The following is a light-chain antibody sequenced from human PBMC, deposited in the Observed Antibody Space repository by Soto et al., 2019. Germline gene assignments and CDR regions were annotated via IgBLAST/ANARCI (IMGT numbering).Light chain of an antibody. J-gene: IGLJ3*02. V-gene: IGLV1-47*02. Sequence: QSVLTQPPSASGTPGQRVTISCSGSSSNIGRNPVDWYQQVPGTAPKLLFYTNDQRPSGVPDRFSGSKSGTSASLAISGLRSEDEADYYCAAWDDSLSGPVFGGGTKVTAL. CDR3: AAWDDSLSGPV. CDR2: TND. CDR1: SSNIGRNP.